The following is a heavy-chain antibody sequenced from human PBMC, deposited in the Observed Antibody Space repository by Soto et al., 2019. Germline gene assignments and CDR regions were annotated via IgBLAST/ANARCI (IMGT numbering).Heavy chain of an antibody. V-gene: IGHV4-30-4*01. CDR2: IYYSGRT. Sequence: QVQLQESGPGLVKPSQTLSLTCTVSGGSISSGDYYWSWIRQPPGKGLEWIGYIYYSGRTYYNPCLKSRVTISVDTSKDQFSLKRSCVYGADTAVYYCAREWRFDFLEWLPSRIWFDPWGQGTLVTVSS. CDR3: AREWRFDFLEWLPSRIWFDP. D-gene: IGHD3-3*01. CDR1: GGSISSGDYY. J-gene: IGHJ5*02.